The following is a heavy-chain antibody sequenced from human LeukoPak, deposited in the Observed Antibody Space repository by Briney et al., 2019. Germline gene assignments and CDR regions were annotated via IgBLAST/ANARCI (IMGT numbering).Heavy chain of an antibody. Sequence: RASVRVSCKPSGYTFTDYYMRWVRQAPGQGLEWMGWINVNRGGTNYAQRFQGRVTMTRDTSITTAYMELSRLESDDTAVYYCARRYCSSTSCYYFDYWGQGTLVTVSS. CDR1: GYTFTDYY. CDR2: INVNRGGT. V-gene: IGHV1-2*02. J-gene: IGHJ4*02. CDR3: ARRYCSSTSCYYFDY. D-gene: IGHD2-2*01.